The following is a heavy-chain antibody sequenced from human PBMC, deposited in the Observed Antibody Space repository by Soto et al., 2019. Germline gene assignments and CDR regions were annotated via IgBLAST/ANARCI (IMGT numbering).Heavy chain of an antibody. V-gene: IGHV4-4*01. CDR3: ASSVGSRLGYAFDI. CDR1: GCSISRTNW. CDR2: IYHTGTT. Sequence: XETLSLTCSVSGCSISRTNWWNWVRQSPGKGLEWIGEIYHTGTTNYNPSLKSRVTISVDRSRNQFSLELTSVTAADTALYFCASSVGSRLGYAFDIWGQGTVVTVSS. D-gene: IGHD6-25*01. J-gene: IGHJ3*02.